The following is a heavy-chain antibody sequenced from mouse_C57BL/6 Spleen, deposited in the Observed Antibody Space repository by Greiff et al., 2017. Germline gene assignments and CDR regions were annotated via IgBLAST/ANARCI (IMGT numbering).Heavy chain of an antibody. CDR1: GYTFTDYE. D-gene: IGHD2-10*02. V-gene: IGHV1-15*01. J-gene: IGHJ1*03. CDR2: IDPEAGGT. Sequence: QVQLQQSGAELVRPGASVTLSCKASGYTFTDYEMHWVKQTPVHGLEWIGAIDPEAGGTAYTQKFKGKAILTVDKSSSTAYMELRSLTSEDSAVYYCTRSPYGNYEGYFDVWGTGTTVTVSS. CDR3: TRSPYGNYEGYFDV.